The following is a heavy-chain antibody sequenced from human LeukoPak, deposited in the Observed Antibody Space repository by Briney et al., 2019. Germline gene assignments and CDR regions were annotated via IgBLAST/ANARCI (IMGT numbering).Heavy chain of an antibody. D-gene: IGHD1-26*01. V-gene: IGHV1-2*02. Sequence: ASVKVSCKASGYTFTGYYMHWVRQAPGQGLAWMGWINPNSGGTNYAQKFQGRVTMTRDTSISTAYMELSRLRSDDTAVYYCARVEAYSGSHRPYDYRGQGTLVTVSA. J-gene: IGHJ4*02. CDR1: GYTFTGYY. CDR3: ARVEAYSGSHRPYDY. CDR2: INPNSGGT.